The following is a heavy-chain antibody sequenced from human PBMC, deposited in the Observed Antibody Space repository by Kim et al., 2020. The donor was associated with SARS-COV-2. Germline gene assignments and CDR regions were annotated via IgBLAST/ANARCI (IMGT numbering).Heavy chain of an antibody. CDR3: TTLGDYRKRKNYYYYGMDV. CDR2: IKSKTDGGTT. CDR1: GFTFSNAW. V-gene: IGHV3-15*01. D-gene: IGHD4-17*01. Sequence: GGSLRLSCAASGFTFSNAWMSWVRQAPGKGLEWVGRIKSKTDGGTTDYAAPVKGRFTISRDDSKNTLYLQMNSLKTEDTAVYYCTTLGDYRKRKNYYYYGMDVWGQGTTVTVSS. J-gene: IGHJ6*02.